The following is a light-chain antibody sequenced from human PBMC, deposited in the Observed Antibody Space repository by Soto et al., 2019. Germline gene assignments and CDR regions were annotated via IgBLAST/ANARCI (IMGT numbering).Light chain of an antibody. CDR3: QQYSSSPPKFT. CDR2: RAS. V-gene: IGKV3-20*01. Sequence: EIVLTQSPGTLSLSPGERATLSCRASQSISSNYLAWYQQRPGQAPRLLIFRASYRATGIPDRFSGSGSGTDFPLTISRLEPEDFAVYYCQQYSSSPPKFTFGPGTRGDSK. CDR1: QSISSNY. J-gene: IGKJ3*01.